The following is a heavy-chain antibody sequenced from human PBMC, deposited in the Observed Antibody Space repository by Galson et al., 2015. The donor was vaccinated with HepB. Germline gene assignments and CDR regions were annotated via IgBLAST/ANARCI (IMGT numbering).Heavy chain of an antibody. CDR2: IYYSGST. D-gene: IGHD3-9*01. CDR3: ARQSYDILTGYSFPDY. J-gene: IGHJ4*02. CDR1: GGSISSSSYY. Sequence: ETLSLTCTVSGGSISSSSYYWGWIRQPPGKGLEWIGSIYYSGSTYYNPSLKSRVTISVDTSKNQFSLKLSSVTAADTAVYYCARQSYDILTGYSFPDYWGQGTLVTVSS. V-gene: IGHV4-39*01.